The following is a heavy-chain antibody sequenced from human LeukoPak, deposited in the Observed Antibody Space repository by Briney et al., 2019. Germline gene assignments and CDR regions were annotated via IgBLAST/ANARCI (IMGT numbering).Heavy chain of an antibody. CDR3: ARGGYGAHNWFDP. D-gene: IGHD4-17*01. CDR2: MNPNSGNT. Sequence: ASVKVSCKASGHTFTSYDINWVRQATGQGLEWMGWMNPNSGNTGYAQKFQGRVTITRNTSISTAYMELSSLRSEDAAVYYCARGGYGAHNWFDPWGQGTLVTVSS. CDR1: GHTFTSYD. J-gene: IGHJ5*02. V-gene: IGHV1-8*03.